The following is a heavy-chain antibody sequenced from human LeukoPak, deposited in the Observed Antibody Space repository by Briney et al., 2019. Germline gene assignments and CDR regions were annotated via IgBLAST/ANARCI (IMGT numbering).Heavy chain of an antibody. CDR3: ARTSRASPGWRPRLKNAFDL. Sequence: GGSLRLSCAASGFTLSNYWMSWVRQAPGKGLEWVASINQDGSAKDSVHSVEGRFIISRDNVKNSLYLQMDSLRAEDTAVYYCARTSRASPGWRPRLKNAFDLWGLGTLVTVSS. D-gene: IGHD6-6*01. CDR1: GFTLSNYW. CDR2: INQDGSAK. J-gene: IGHJ3*01. V-gene: IGHV3-7*03.